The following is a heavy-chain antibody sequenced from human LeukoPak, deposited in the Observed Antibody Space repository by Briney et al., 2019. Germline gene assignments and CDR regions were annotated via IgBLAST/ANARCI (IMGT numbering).Heavy chain of an antibody. Sequence: PGGSLRLSCAASGFTFSDYSMHWVRQAPGKGLEWVSTISGRGTNTYYADSVKGRFTISRDNSKNTLYLQMNSLRAEDTAVYYCARAISTMIYYYMDVWGKGTTVTVSS. CDR1: GFTFSDYS. CDR3: ARAISTMIYYYMDV. CDR2: ISGRGTNT. V-gene: IGHV3-23*01. J-gene: IGHJ6*03. D-gene: IGHD3-22*01.